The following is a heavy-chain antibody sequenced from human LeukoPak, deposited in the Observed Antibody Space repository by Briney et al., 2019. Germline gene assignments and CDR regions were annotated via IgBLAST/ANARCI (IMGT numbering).Heavy chain of an antibody. CDR2: INHSGST. CDR3: ARGSQSLGYCSGGSCRAKIFDY. J-gene: IGHJ4*02. D-gene: IGHD2-15*01. V-gene: IGHV4-34*01. CDR1: GGSFSGYY. Sequence: SETLSLTCAVYGGSFSGYYWSWIRQPPGKGLEWIGEINHSGSTNYNPSLKSRVTISVDTSKNQFSLKLSPATAADTAVYYCARGSQSLGYCSGGSCRAKIFDYWGQGTLVTVSS.